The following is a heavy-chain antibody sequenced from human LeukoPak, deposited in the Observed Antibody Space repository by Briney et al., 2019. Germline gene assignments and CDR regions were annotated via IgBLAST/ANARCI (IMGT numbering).Heavy chain of an antibody. V-gene: IGHV3-23*01. Sequence: PGGSLRLSCAASGFTFSSYAMGWVRQAPGKGLEWVSAISGSGGSTYYADSVKGQFTISRDNSKNTLYLQMNSLRAEDTAVYYCANRGRNTDYDFWSGYPTTFDYWGQGTLVTVSS. CDR1: GFTFSSYA. J-gene: IGHJ4*02. D-gene: IGHD3-3*01. CDR2: ISGSGGST. CDR3: ANRGRNTDYDFWSGYPTTFDY.